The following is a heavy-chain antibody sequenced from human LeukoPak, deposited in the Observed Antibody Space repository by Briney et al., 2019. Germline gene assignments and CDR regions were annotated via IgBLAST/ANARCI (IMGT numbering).Heavy chain of an antibody. Sequence: ASVKVSCKASSYTFTNFGISWVRQAPGQGLEWMGWISAYNGYTNYAQKLQGRVTMTTDTSTSTAYMELRSLRSDDTAVYYCARAHSDYGDYHLDYWGQGTLVTVSS. CDR2: ISAYNGYT. CDR1: SYTFTNFG. D-gene: IGHD4-17*01. CDR3: ARAHSDYGDYHLDY. J-gene: IGHJ4*02. V-gene: IGHV1-18*01.